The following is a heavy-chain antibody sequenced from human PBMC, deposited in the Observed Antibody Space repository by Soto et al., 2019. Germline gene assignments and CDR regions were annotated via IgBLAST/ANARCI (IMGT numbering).Heavy chain of an antibody. CDR2: IQSGGTT. J-gene: IGHJ6*04. CDR3: TRDDVHFNGDRYYGVPMDV. V-gene: IGHV3-66*01. Sequence: ESGGDLVQPGGSLRLSCGASGFSVSSKYMSWVRQAPGKGLEWISLIQSGGTTYYAGSVKGRFTISRDYSENTLFLQMNSLRVEDTAVYYCTRDDVHFNGDRYYGVPMDVWCKGTTVTVSA. CDR1: GFSVSSKY. D-gene: IGHD2-8*01.